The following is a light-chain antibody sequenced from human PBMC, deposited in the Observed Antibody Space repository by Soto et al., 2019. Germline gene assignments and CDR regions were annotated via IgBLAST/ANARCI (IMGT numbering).Light chain of an antibody. Sequence: QSALTQPASVSGSPGQSITISCTGTSSDVGAYNLVSWYQQLPGKAPKVMIYEVSNRPSGVSDRFSGSRSGNTASLTISWLQPEDEADYYCSSYTTITTRVFGTGTKVTVL. V-gene: IGLV2-14*03. CDR2: EVS. CDR1: SSDVGAYNL. CDR3: SSYTTITTRV. J-gene: IGLJ1*01.